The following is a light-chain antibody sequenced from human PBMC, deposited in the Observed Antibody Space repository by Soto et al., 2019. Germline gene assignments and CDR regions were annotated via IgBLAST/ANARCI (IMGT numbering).Light chain of an antibody. V-gene: IGLV2-23*02. CDR2: DVS. CDR3: CSYTSGSTYV. J-gene: IGLJ1*01. Sequence: QSVLTQPASVSGSPGQSITISCTGTSSDVGSYNLVTWYQHNPGKAPKLLIYDVSKWPSGVSNRFSGSKSGNTASLTIFGLQAEDEADYYCCSYTSGSTYVSGTGTKVTVL. CDR1: SSDVGSYNL.